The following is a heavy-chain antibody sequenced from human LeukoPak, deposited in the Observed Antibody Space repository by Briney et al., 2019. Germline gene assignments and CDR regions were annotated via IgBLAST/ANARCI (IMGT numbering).Heavy chain of an antibody. CDR3: ARGRSGYYSRGGELDY. D-gene: IGHD3-22*01. V-gene: IGHV4-34*01. J-gene: IGHJ4*02. CDR1: GGSISSYY. Sequence: TSETLSLTCTVSGGSISSYYWSWIRQPPGKGLEWIGEINHSGGTNYNPSLKSRVTISVDTSKNQFSLKLSSVTAADTAVYHCARGRSGYYSRGGELDYWGQGTLVTVSS. CDR2: INHSGGT.